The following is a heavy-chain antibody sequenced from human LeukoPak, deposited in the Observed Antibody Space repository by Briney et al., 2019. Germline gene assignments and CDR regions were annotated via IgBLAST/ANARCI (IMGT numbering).Heavy chain of an antibody. CDR1: GGSISSSSYY. Sequence: SETLSLTCTVSGGSISSSSYYWGWIRQPPGKGLEGIGSIYYSGSTYYNPSLKSRVTISVDTSKNQFSLKLSSVTAADTAVYYCARDAGGWYRPSPPLFDPWGQGTLVTVSS. CDR3: ARDAGGWYRPSPPLFDP. V-gene: IGHV4-39*07. J-gene: IGHJ5*02. CDR2: IYYSGST. D-gene: IGHD6-19*01.